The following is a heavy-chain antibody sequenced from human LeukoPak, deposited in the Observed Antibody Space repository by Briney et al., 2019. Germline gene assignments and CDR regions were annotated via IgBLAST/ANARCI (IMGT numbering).Heavy chain of an antibody. D-gene: IGHD6-19*01. J-gene: IGHJ3*02. CDR3: ARVKSYRSGGLDAFDI. V-gene: IGHV3-30*02. CDR1: GFTFSGYG. CDR2: IRYDGSNK. Sequence: GGSLRLSCAASGFTFSGYGMHWVRQAPGKGLEWVAFIRYDGSNKYYADSVKGRFTISRDNSKNTLYLQMNSLRAGDTAVYYCARVKSYRSGGLDAFDIWGQGTMVTVSS.